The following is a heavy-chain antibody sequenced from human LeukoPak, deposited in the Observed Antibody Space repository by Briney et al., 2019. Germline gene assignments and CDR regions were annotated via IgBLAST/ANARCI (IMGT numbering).Heavy chain of an antibody. D-gene: IGHD3-22*01. CDR1: GFTFSSYA. CDR2: ISGGSPST. Sequence: GGSLRLSCVASGFTFSSYAMSWVRHTPEKGLEWVSAISGGSPSTYYADSVKGRFIISRDNSKNTLYLQMNSLRAEDTAVYYCARETYYYDSSGYAYWGQGTLVTVSS. V-gene: IGHV3-23*01. CDR3: ARETYYYDSSGYAY. J-gene: IGHJ4*02.